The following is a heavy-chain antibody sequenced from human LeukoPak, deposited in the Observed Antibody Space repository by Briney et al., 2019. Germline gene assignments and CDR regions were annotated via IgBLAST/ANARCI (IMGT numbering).Heavy chain of an antibody. Sequence: GGSLRLSCAASGFTFGSYSMNWVRQAPGKGLEWVGRIKSKTDGGTTDYAAPVKGRFTISRDDSKNTLYLQMNSLKTEDTAVYYCTTRRTTVTTEYWGQGTLVTVSS. D-gene: IGHD4-17*01. J-gene: IGHJ4*02. V-gene: IGHV3-15*01. CDR3: TTRRTTVTTEY. CDR2: IKSKTDGGTT. CDR1: GFTFGSYS.